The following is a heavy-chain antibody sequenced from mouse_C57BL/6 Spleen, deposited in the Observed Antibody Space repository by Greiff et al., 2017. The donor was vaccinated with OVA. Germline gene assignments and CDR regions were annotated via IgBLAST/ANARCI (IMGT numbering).Heavy chain of an antibody. J-gene: IGHJ2*01. D-gene: IGHD4-1*01. CDR2: IYPGDGDT. V-gene: IGHV1-82*01. CDR1: GYAFSSSW. CDR3: ARERTVFDY. Sequence: QVQLKESGPELVKPGASVKISCKASGYAFSSSWMNWVKQRPGKGLEWIGRIYPGDGDTNYNGKFKGKATLTADKSSSTAYMQLSSLTSEDSAVYFCARERTVFDYWGQGTTLTVSS.